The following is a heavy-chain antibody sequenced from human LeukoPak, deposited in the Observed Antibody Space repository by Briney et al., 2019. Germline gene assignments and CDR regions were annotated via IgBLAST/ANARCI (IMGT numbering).Heavy chain of an antibody. V-gene: IGHV4-59*01. J-gene: IGHJ5*02. CDR3: AIYAGSYPWFDP. CDR1: GGSISSYY. CDR2: IYYSGSA. D-gene: IGHD3-10*01. Sequence: LETLSLTCTVSGGSISSYYWSWLRQPPGKGLEWIGYIYYSGSANYNPSLKSRVTISVDTSKNQFSLKLSSVTAADTALYYCAIYAGSYPWFDPWGQGTLVTVSS.